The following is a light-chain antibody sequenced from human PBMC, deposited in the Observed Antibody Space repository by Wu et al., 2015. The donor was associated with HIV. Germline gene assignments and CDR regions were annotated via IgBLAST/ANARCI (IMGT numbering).Light chain of an antibody. Sequence: EIVMTQSPATLSVSPGERATLSCRASQSVSSNLAWYQQKPGQAPWLLIYGASYRAPGVPDRFSGSGSGTDFTLTISRLEPEDFAVYYCQQYGGSPRTFGQGTRLEIK. CDR3: QQYGGSPRT. CDR2: GAS. J-gene: IGKJ2*01. V-gene: IGKV3-20*01. CDR1: QSVSSN.